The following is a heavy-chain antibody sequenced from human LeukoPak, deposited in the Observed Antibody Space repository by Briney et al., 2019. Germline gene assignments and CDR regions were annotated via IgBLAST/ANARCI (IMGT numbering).Heavy chain of an antibody. J-gene: IGHJ4*02. Sequence: GGSLRLSCAASGFTFSSSAMSWDRQAPGKGLEWVSAISNNGGYTYYADSVQGRFTISRDNSKSTLCLQMNSLRAEDTAVYYCAKQLGYCSDGSCYFPYWGQGALVTVSS. CDR2: ISNNGGYT. D-gene: IGHD2-15*01. CDR1: GFTFSSSA. V-gene: IGHV3-23*01. CDR3: AKQLGYCSDGSCYFPY.